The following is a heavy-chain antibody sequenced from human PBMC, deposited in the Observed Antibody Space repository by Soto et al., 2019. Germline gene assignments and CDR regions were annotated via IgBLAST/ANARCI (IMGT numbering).Heavy chain of an antibody. J-gene: IGHJ4*02. V-gene: IGHV3-23*01. CDR1: GFTFSNYV. Sequence: VQLLDSGGDLVQPGGSLRLSCAASGFTFSNYVMSWVRQAPGKGLEWVSAISGRGGSTYSADSVKGRFTISRDNSKNSLYLQMDILRAEDTAVYYCAKGNNLEWFLSPIAYWGQGTLVTVSS. D-gene: IGHD3-3*01. CDR2: ISGRGGST. CDR3: AKGNNLEWFLSPIAY.